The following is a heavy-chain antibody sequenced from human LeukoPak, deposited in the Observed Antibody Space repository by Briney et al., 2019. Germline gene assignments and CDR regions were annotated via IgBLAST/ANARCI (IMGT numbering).Heavy chain of an antibody. CDR3: TGCRWATNDY. Sequence: PGGSLRLSCVASGFIFSDAWMSWVRQAPGKGLEWVGRIRRKTDGETTDYAAPVKGRFSISRDDSKNTVYLQMNSLKIEDTAVYYCTGCRWATNDYWGQGSLVTVSS. CDR2: IRRKTDGETT. J-gene: IGHJ4*02. CDR1: GFIFSDAW. D-gene: IGHD1-26*01. V-gene: IGHV3-15*01.